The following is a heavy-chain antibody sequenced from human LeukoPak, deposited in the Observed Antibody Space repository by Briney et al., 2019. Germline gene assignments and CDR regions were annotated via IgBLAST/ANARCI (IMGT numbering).Heavy chain of an antibody. CDR1: GGSISSYY. D-gene: IGHD5-12*01. J-gene: IGHJ3*02. CDR2: IYTSGST. CDR3: ARDIAVEWLRPNGAFDI. V-gene: IGHV4-4*07. Sequence: SETLSLTCTVSGGSISSYYWSWIRQPAGKGLEWIGRIYTSGSTNYNPSLKSRVTMSVDTSKNQFSLKLSSVTAADTAVYYCARDIAVEWLRPNGAFDIWGQGTMVTVSS.